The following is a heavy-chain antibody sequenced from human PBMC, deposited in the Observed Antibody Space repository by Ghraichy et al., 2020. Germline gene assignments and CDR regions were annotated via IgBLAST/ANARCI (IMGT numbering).Heavy chain of an antibody. CDR3: AREPRASSRFDP. D-gene: IGHD3-10*01. CDR1: SSTFTFSG. CDR2: ISASSGTT. Sequence: ASVKVSCKAASSTFTFSGISWVRQSPGQGLEWIGWISASSGTTNYAQKFQGRVTMTTETSTTTAYMELTSLTSDDTAVYFCAREPRASSRFDPWGQGTLVTVSS. J-gene: IGHJ5*02. V-gene: IGHV1-18*01.